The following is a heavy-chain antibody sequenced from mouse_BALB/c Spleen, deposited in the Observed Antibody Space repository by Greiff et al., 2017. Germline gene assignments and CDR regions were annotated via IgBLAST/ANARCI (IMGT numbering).Heavy chain of an antibody. D-gene: IGHD1-1*01. CDR3: AITAVVARGYYAMDY. V-gene: IGHV14-1*02. CDR1: GFNIKDYY. Sequence: VQLQQSGAELVRPGALVKLSCKASGFNIKDYYMHWVKQRPEQGLEWIGWIDPENGNTIYDPKFQGKATITADTSSNTAYLQLSSLTSEDTAVYYCAITAVVARGYYAMDYWGQGTSVTVSS. J-gene: IGHJ4*01. CDR2: IDPENGNT.